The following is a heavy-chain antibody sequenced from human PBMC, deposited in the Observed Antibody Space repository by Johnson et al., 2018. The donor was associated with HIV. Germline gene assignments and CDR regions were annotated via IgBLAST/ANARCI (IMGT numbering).Heavy chain of an antibody. V-gene: IGHV3-20*04. D-gene: IGHD2-15*01. CDR3: ARRGEYCSDGSCYDAFDI. J-gene: IGHJ3*02. CDR1: GFIFRSYA. CDR2: INWNGGNT. Sequence: VQLVESGGGVVQPGRSMRLSCAASGFIFRSYAMHWVRQAPGKGLEWVSDINWNGGNTGYGESVKGRFTVSRDNAKNSLSLQMNSLRAEDTALYYCARRGEYCSDGSCYDAFDIWGQGTMVTVSS.